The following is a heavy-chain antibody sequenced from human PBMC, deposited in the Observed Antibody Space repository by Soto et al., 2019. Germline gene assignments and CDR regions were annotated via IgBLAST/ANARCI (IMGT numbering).Heavy chain of an antibody. D-gene: IGHD6-13*01. Sequence: GGSLRLSCAASGFTFSSYAMHWVRQAPGKGLEYVSAISSNGGSTYYANSVKGRFTISRDNSKNTLYLQMGSLRAEDMAVYYCAREVRGSWYPNDAFDIWGQGTMVTVSS. V-gene: IGHV3-64*01. CDR1: GFTFSSYA. CDR2: ISSNGGST. J-gene: IGHJ3*02. CDR3: AREVRGSWYPNDAFDI.